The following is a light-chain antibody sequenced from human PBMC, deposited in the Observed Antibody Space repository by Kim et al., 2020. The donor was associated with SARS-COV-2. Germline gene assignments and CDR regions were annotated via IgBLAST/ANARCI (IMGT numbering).Light chain of an antibody. J-gene: IGLJ3*02. CDR3: GADHASGSNFALV. V-gene: IGLV9-49*01. Sequence: QPVLTQPPSASASLGASVTLTCTLSSGYSNYKVDWYQQRPGKGPRFVMRVGTGGIVGSKGDGIPDRFSVLGSGLNRYLTIKNIQEEDESDYHCGADHASGSNFALVFGGGTQLTVL. CDR2: VGTGGIVG. CDR1: SGYSNYK.